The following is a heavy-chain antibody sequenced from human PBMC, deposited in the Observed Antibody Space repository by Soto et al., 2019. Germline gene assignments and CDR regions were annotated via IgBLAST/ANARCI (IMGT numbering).Heavy chain of an antibody. D-gene: IGHD4-17*01. CDR1: GYTFSNYG. CDR3: ARAEDYGNNWFDP. V-gene: IGHV1-18*04. CDR2: VSTYNGNT. J-gene: IGHJ5*02. Sequence: GASVKVSCKASGYTFSNYGITWVRQAPGQGLEWMGWVSTYNGNTNYARKFQGRVTMTTDTSTSTAYMELRSLRSDDTAVYYCARAEDYGNNWFDPWGQGTLVTVSS.